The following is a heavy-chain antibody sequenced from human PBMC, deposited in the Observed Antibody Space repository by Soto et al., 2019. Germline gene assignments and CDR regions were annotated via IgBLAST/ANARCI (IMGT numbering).Heavy chain of an antibody. CDR3: AKHWSHDAFDI. D-gene: IGHD1-1*01. J-gene: IGHJ3*02. CDR2: ISYDGSNK. V-gene: IGHV3-30-3*01. CDR1: GFTFSSYA. Sequence: LRLSCAASGFTFSSYAMHWVRQAPGKGLEWVAVISYDGSNKYYADSVKGRFTISRDNSKNTLYLQMNSLRAEDTAVYYCAKHWSHDAFDIWGQGTMVTVSS.